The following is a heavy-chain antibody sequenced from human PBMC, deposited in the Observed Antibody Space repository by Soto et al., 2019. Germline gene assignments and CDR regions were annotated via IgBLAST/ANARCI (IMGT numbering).Heavy chain of an antibody. CDR3: ARDRYSYEVSGGMDV. CDR2: ISYDGSNK. CDR1: GFTFSSYA. Sequence: QVQLVESGGGVVQPGRSLRLSCAASGFTFSSYAMHWVRQAPGKGLEWVAVISYDGSNKYYADSVKGRFTISRDNSKNTLYLQMNSLRAEDTAVYYCARDRYSYEVSGGMDVW. D-gene: IGHD5-18*01. J-gene: IGHJ6*01. V-gene: IGHV3-30-3*01.